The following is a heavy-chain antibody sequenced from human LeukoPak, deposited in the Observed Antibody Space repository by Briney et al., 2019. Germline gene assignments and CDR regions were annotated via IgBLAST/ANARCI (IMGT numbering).Heavy chain of an antibody. CDR1: GGSISSSSYY. CDR3: ARVDVAVAGTAFDY. J-gene: IGHJ4*02. Sequence: SETLSLTCTVSGGSISSSSYYWGWIRQPPGKGLEWIGSIYYSGSTYYNPSLKSRVTISVETSKNQFSLKLSSVTAADTAVYYCARVDVAVAGTAFDYWGQGTLVTVSS. D-gene: IGHD6-19*01. V-gene: IGHV4-39*07. CDR2: IYYSGST.